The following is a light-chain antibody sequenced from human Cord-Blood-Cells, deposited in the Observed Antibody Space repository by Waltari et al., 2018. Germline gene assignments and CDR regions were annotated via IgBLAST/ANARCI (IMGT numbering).Light chain of an antibody. V-gene: IGLV3-25*03. Sequence: SYELTQPPSVSVSPGQTARITCSGDALPQQYAYWYQQEPGQAPVLGIYKDSERPSGIPERFSGSSSGTTVTLTISGVRAEDEADYYCQSADSSGTYRVFGGGTKLTVL. CDR2: KDS. CDR1: ALPQQY. J-gene: IGLJ3*02. CDR3: QSADSSGTYRV.